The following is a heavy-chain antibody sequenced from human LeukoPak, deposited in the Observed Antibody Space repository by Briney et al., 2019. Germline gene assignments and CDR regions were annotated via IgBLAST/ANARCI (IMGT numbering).Heavy chain of an antibody. CDR2: ISPYNGNT. Sequence: ASVKVSCKASGYTFTSYGINWVRQAPGQGLEWMGWISPYNGNTNYEQKLQGRISMTTDTSTSTAYMELKNLRSDDTAVYYCAIKRFFEDPNDYWGQGTLVTVSS. J-gene: IGHJ4*02. D-gene: IGHD3-3*01. CDR3: AIKRFFEDPNDY. V-gene: IGHV1-18*01. CDR1: GYTFTSYG.